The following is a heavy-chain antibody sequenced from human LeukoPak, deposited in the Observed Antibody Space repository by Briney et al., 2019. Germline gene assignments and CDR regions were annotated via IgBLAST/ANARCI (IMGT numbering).Heavy chain of an antibody. D-gene: IGHD6-13*01. CDR1: GFTFSSYG. CDR2: IWYDGSNK. J-gene: IGHJ4*02. CDR3: ARALSSSPYYFDY. Sequence: GGSLRLSCAASGFTFSSYGMHWVRQAPGKGLEWVAVIWYDGSNKYYADSVKGRFTISRDDSKNTLYLQMNSLRAEDTAVYYCARALSSSPYYFDYWGQGTLVTVSS. V-gene: IGHV3-33*01.